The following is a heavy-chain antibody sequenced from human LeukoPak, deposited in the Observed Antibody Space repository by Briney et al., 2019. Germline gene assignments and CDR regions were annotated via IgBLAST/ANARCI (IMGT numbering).Heavy chain of an antibody. J-gene: IGHJ4*02. Sequence: SETLSLTCTVSGGSISSGSYYWSWIRQPAGKGLEWTGRIYTSGSTNYNPSLKSRVTISVDTSKNQFSLKLSSVTAADTAMYYCARGRVEMATIDFDYWGQGTLVTVSS. D-gene: IGHD5-24*01. CDR1: GGSISSGSYY. CDR2: IYTSGST. V-gene: IGHV4-61*02. CDR3: ARGRVEMATIDFDY.